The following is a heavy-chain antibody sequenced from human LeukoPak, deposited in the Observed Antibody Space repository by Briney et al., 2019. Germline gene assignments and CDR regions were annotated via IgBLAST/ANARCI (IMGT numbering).Heavy chain of an antibody. V-gene: IGHV3-23*01. D-gene: IGHD4-17*01. CDR3: ANEIRPNDY. CDR2: ISISGDTT. CDR1: GFTLNSPA. Sequence: PGGSLRLSCGASGFTLNSPAMTWVRPGPGEGLEWVSAISISGDTTYYADAVKGRFTISRDNSKNTVYLQMNSLRAEDTAVYYCANEIRPNDYWGQGTLVTVSS. J-gene: IGHJ4*02.